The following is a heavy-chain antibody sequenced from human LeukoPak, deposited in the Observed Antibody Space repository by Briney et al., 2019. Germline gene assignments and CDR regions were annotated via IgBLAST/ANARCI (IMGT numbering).Heavy chain of an antibody. D-gene: IGHD1-14*01. CDR2: ISDSGGIT. CDR3: AKGKINHDGAFDI. Sequence: GGSLRPSCAASGFKFDAYPMSWVRQAPGKGLEWVSSISDSGGITHYAESVRGRFSLSRDNFEKTLYLEMNRLSAEDTAVYYCAKGKINHDGAFDIWGQGTRVIVAS. J-gene: IGHJ3*02. V-gene: IGHV3-23*01. CDR1: GFKFDAYP.